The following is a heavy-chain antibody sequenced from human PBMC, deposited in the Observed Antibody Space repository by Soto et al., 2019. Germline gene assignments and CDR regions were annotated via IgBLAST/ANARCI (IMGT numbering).Heavy chain of an antibody. CDR3: ARAVRGYDILTGPSYYFDY. CDR1: GFTFSSYG. V-gene: IGHV3-33*01. D-gene: IGHD3-9*01. J-gene: IGHJ4*02. CDR2: IWYDGSNK. Sequence: QVQLVESGGGVVQPGRSLRLSCAAAGFTFSSYGMHWVRQAPGKGLEWVAVIWYDGSNKYYADSVKGRFTISRDNSKNTLYLQMNRLRAEDTAVYYCARAVRGYDILTGPSYYFDYWGQGPLVPVSS.